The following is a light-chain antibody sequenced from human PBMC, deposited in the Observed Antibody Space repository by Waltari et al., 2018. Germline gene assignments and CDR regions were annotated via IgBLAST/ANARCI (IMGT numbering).Light chain of an antibody. Sequence: VVTTQSPLSLPVTLGQPASISCRSGQSLVGIDGNTYLSWFQQGPGKSPRRLIYKVSNRDSGVPDRVSGSGSGTCFTPKNSRVEADDIAIYDCMQGTHWPRSLGQGTKVEIE. CDR1: QSLVGIDGNTY. V-gene: IGKV2-30*01. CDR2: KVS. J-gene: IGKJ1*01. CDR3: MQGTHWPRS.